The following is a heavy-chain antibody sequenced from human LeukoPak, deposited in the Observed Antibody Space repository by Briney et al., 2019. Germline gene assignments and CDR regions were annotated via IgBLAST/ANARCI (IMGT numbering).Heavy chain of an antibody. CDR2: ISSSGSSI. V-gene: IGHV3-11*04. Sequence: LSLTCTVSGGSISSRSYYWGWIRQAPGKGLEWVSFISSSGSSIHYADSVKGRFTISRDNAKNSLYLQMNSLRAEDTAVYYCARTLTFDYWGQGTLVTVSS. CDR1: GGSISSRSYY. CDR3: ARTLTFDY. D-gene: IGHD3-9*01. J-gene: IGHJ4*02.